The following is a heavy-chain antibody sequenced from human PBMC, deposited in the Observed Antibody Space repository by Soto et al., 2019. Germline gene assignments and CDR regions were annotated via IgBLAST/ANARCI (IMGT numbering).Heavy chain of an antibody. D-gene: IGHD2-8*02. J-gene: IGHJ4*02. CDR3: AVSSTNYVLVMTTPLYFDY. CDR2: IIPIFGTA. V-gene: IGHV1-69*12. CDR1: GGTFNNYG. Sequence: QVQLVQSGAEVKKPGSSVKVSCKASGGTFNNYGFSWVRQAPGQGLEWMGGIIPIFGTAKYEQRFQGRVTITADESTSTSYMELSSLRSEDTAVYYCAVSSTNYVLVMTTPLYFDYCAQGTLVTVSS.